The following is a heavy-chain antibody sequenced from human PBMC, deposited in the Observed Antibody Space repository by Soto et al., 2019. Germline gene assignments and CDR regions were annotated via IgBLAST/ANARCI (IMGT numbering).Heavy chain of an antibody. CDR2: TSGSGGIT. V-gene: IGHV3-23*01. D-gene: IGHD4-17*01. Sequence: PVWSLRLSCKGSLFTFRNYARSWVLHNPVKVLEWFSATSGSGGITYYAGSVKGRFTISRDNSKSTVYLQMNSLRAEDTAVYYCASGFSGDYNYYWGQGTLVTVSS. CDR1: LFTFRNYA. J-gene: IGHJ4*02. CDR3: ASGFSGDYNYY.